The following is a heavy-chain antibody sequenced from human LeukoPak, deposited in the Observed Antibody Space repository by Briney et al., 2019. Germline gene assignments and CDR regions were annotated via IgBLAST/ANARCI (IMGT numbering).Heavy chain of an antibody. CDR2: IYSSGST. V-gene: IGHV4-39*07. D-gene: IGHD5-18*01. CDR3: ARTTEGGYTYGYFYYYYMDV. CDR1: GGSISSSSYY. Sequence: PSETLSLTCTVSGGSISSSSYYWGWIRQPPGKGLEWIGNIYSSGSTYYNPSLKSRVTISVDTSKNQFSLKLTSVTAADTAVYYCARTTEGGYTYGYFYYYYMDVWGKGTTVTTSS. J-gene: IGHJ6*03.